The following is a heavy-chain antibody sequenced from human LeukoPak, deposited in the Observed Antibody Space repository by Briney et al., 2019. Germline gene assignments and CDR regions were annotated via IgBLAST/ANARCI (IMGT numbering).Heavy chain of an antibody. CDR2: IYTSGST. Sequence: SGTLSLTCTVSGGSISSGSYYWSWIRQPAGKGLEWIGRIYTSGSTNYNPSLKSRVTISVDTSKNQFSLKLSSVTAADTAVYYCARDQYYYDSSGYYYLSDTFEYYYMDVWGKGTTVTVSS. CDR1: GGSISSGSYY. J-gene: IGHJ6*03. V-gene: IGHV4-61*02. CDR3: ARDQYYYDSSGYYYLSDTFEYYYMDV. D-gene: IGHD3-22*01.